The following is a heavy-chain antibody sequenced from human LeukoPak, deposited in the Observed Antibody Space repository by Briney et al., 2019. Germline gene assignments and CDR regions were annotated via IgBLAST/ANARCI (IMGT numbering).Heavy chain of an antibody. J-gene: IGHJ5*02. CDR2: ISDTGGST. Sequence: PGGSLRLSCAASGFTFSSYVMNWVSQAPGKGLEWVSAISDTGGSTYYADSVKGRFTISRDNAKNSLYLQMNSLRAEDTALYYCAKGGVATYDSSGYYYEDWFDPWGQGTLVTVSS. CDR3: AKGGVATYDSSGYYYEDWFDP. V-gene: IGHV3-23*01. D-gene: IGHD3-22*01. CDR1: GFTFSSYV.